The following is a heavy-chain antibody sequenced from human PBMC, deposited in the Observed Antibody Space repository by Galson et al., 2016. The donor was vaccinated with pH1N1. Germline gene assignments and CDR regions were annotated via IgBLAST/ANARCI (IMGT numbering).Heavy chain of an antibody. CDR2: ISSTSTYI. Sequence: SLRLSCAASGFTFSSYSMNWVRQAPGKGLEWVASISSTSTYIYYADSVKGRFTISRDNAQGSLFLQMHSLRAEDTAMYYCGRGRYDYGWSGIDSWGQGTLATVSS. CDR3: GRGRYDYGWSGIDS. CDR1: GFTFSSYS. V-gene: IGHV3-21*04. J-gene: IGHJ4*02. D-gene: IGHD5-12*01.